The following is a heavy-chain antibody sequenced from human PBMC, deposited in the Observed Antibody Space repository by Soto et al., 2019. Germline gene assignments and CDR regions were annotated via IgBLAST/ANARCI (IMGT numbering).Heavy chain of an antibody. V-gene: IGHV3-23*01. Sequence: PGGSLRLSCAASGFTFSSYAMSWVRQAPGKGLEWVSAISGSGGSTYYADSVKGRFPISRDNSKNTLYLQMNSLRAEDTAVYYCAKGLVVPAAMRNYYYYYMDVWGKGTTVTVSS. D-gene: IGHD2-2*01. J-gene: IGHJ6*03. CDR2: ISGSGGST. CDR1: GFTFSSYA. CDR3: AKGLVVPAAMRNYYYYYMDV.